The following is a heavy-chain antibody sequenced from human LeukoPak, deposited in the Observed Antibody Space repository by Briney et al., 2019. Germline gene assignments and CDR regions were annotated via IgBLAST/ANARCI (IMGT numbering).Heavy chain of an antibody. CDR2: ISDSGGST. Sequence: GGSLRLSCAASGFTFSSYAMNWVRQAPGKGLEWVSTISDSGGSTYYADSVKGRFTISRDNSKNTLFLQMNSLRAEDTAVYYCAKDSTTLAEDFDYRGQGTPVTVSS. CDR1: GFTFSSYA. J-gene: IGHJ4*02. V-gene: IGHV3-23*01. CDR3: AKDSTTLAEDFDY. D-gene: IGHD2/OR15-2a*01.